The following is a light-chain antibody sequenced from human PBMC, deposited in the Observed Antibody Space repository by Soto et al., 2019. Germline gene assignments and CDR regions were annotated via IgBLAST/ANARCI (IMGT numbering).Light chain of an antibody. CDR2: DVS. Sequence: QSVLTQPASVSGSPGLSIAISCTGTSSDVGGYNSVSWYKQHPGKAPKLMIYDVSNRPSGVSNRFSCSKSGNTASLTISGLQDEDEGDYYCSSYTTGGSYVFGTGAKVTVL. V-gene: IGLV2-14*01. CDR3: SSYTTGGSYV. CDR1: SSDVGGYNS. J-gene: IGLJ1*01.